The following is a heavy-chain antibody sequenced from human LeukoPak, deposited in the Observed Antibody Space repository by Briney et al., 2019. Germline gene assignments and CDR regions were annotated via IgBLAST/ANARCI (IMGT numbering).Heavy chain of an antibody. D-gene: IGHD1-26*01. CDR3: AKSGGYGLIDY. CDR2: IYSSGST. V-gene: IGHV4-39*01. J-gene: IGHJ4*02. Sequence: SKTLSLTCTVSGASVSGSPYYWGWIRQPPGKGLEWIGSIYSSGSTYYNASLQSRVTISIETSKNQISLRLNSVTAADTAIYYCAKSGGYGLIDYWGQGTLVTVSS. CDR1: GASVSGSPYY.